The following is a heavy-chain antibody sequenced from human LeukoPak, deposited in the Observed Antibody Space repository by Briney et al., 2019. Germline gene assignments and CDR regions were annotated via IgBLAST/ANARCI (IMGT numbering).Heavy chain of an antibody. CDR2: ISSSGSTI. V-gene: IGHV3-11*04. D-gene: IGHD3-16*02. CDR3: AKSFAYDYVWGSYRYTYYFDY. Sequence: GGSLRLSCAASGFTFSDYYMSWIRQAPGKGLEWVSYISSSGSTIYYADSVKGRFTISRDNAKNSLYLQMNSLRAEDTAVYYCAKSFAYDYVWGSYRYTYYFDYWGQGTLVTVSS. J-gene: IGHJ4*02. CDR1: GFTFSDYY.